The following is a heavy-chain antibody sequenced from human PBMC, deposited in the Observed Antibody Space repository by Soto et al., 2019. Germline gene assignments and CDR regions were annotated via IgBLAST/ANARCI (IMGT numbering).Heavy chain of an antibody. CDR2: MYNDGNT. CDR1: GMTVSSNN. D-gene: IGHD3-3*01. Sequence: EVQLVESGGGLVQPGGSLSLSCAVSGMTVSSNNMNWVRQAPGRGLLWVSLMYNDGNTNYSDSVRDRFVISSEKVKNTVYNTMNSLRAEDTATYSSVLYDFWSDDPKFALAVWGQGTPVTVS. CDR3: VLYDFWSDDPKFALAV. V-gene: IGHV3-66*01. J-gene: IGHJ6*02.